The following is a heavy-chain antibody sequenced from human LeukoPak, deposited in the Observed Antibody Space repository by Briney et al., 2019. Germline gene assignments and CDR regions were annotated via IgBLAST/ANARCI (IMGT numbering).Heavy chain of an antibody. CDR3: ARSTMVRGGYYYMDV. CDR1: GGTFSSYA. D-gene: IGHD3-10*01. Sequence: SVKVSCKASGGTFSSYAISWVRQAPGQGLEWMGGIIPIFGTANYAQKFQGRVTITADESTSTAYMELSSLRSEDTAVYYCARSTMVRGGYYYMDVWGKGTTVTISS. CDR2: IIPIFGTA. J-gene: IGHJ6*03. V-gene: IGHV1-69*13.